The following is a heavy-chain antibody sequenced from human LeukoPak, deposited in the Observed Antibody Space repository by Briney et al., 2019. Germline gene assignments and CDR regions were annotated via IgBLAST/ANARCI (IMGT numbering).Heavy chain of an antibody. J-gene: IGHJ6*02. D-gene: IGHD6-25*01. CDR3: ARRPTASAERGMDV. Sequence: PGGSLRLSCTASGFTFSRHWMHWVRQAPEKGLEWVSRISNDGKNIAYADSVKDRFTISRDNAKNTLYLEINSLGTEDTAVYYCARRPTASAERGMDVWGHGTTVTVS. V-gene: IGHV3-74*01. CDR1: GFTFSRHW. CDR2: ISNDGKNI.